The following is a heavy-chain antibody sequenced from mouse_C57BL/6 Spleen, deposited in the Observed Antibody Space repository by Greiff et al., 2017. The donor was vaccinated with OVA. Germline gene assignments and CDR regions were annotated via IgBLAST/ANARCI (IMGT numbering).Heavy chain of an antibody. J-gene: IGHJ4*01. CDR2: LNPGSGGT. D-gene: IGHD2-5*01. Sequence: QVQLQQSGAELVRPGTSVKVSCKASGYAFTNYLLEWVKQRPGQGLEWIGVLNPGSGGTNYNEKFKGKATLTADKSSSTAYMQLSSLTSEDSAVYFCARSYYSNYVSMDYWGQGTSVTVSS. CDR3: ARSYYSNYVSMDY. CDR1: GYAFTNYL. V-gene: IGHV1-54*01.